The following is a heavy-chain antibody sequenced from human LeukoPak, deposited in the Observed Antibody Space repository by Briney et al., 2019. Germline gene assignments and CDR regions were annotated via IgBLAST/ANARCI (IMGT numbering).Heavy chain of an antibody. D-gene: IGHD3-16*01. Sequence: HPGGSLRLSCAASGFTFSTFAMSWVRQAPGKGLEWVSVVSASGTYILYADSVKGRFTISRDNSKDMVYLQMNSLKVEDTATYYCGKEGGAWGQGTKVTVSS. CDR1: GFTFSTFA. J-gene: IGHJ5*02. CDR3: GKEGGA. V-gene: IGHV3-23*01. CDR2: VSASGTYI.